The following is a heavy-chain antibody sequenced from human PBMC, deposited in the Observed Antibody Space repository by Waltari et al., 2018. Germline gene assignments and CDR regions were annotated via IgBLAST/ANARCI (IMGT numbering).Heavy chain of an antibody. V-gene: IGHV4-61*02. CDR3: ARLERWVGELGDAFDI. D-gene: IGHD3-10*01. CDR1: GGSISSGSYY. J-gene: IGHJ3*02. Sequence: QVQLQESGPGLVKPSQTLSLTCTVSGGSISSGSYYWSWIRQPAGKGLEWIGRIYTSGSTNDNPTLKSRVTITVDTSKNQFSRKLSSGTAADTAVYYCARLERWVGELGDAFDIWGQGTMVTVSS. CDR2: IYTSGST.